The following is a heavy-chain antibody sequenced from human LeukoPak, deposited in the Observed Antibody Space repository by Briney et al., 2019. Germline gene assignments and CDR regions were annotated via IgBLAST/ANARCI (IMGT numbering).Heavy chain of an antibody. CDR2: ISWNSGSI. Sequence: GGSLRLSCAASGFTFDDYAMHWVRQAPGKGLEWVSGISWNSGSIGYADSVKGRFTISKDNAKNSLYLQMNSLRAEDTALYYCARGRTVTTFSPFDPWGQGSLVTVSS. D-gene: IGHD4-11*01. V-gene: IGHV3-9*01. CDR1: GFTFDDYA. J-gene: IGHJ5*02. CDR3: ARGRTVTTFSPFDP.